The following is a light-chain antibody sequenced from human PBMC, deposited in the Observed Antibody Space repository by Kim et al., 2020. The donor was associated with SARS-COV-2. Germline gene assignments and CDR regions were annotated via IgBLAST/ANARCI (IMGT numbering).Light chain of an antibody. J-gene: IGLJ3*02. CDR3: NSRDSSGNHWV. Sequence: LGETGRITCQGDSLRSYYESWYQQKPRQAPVLVIYGKNNRTSGIPDRFSGSSSGNTASLTITGAQAEDEADYYCNSRDSSGNHWVFGGGTQLTVL. CDR2: GKN. V-gene: IGLV3-19*01. CDR1: SLRSYY.